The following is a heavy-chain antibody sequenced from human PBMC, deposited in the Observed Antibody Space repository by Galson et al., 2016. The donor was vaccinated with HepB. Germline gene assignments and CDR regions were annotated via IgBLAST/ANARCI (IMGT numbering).Heavy chain of an antibody. CDR1: GYTFNRHA. CDR3: ARDDGKQWLLDY. V-gene: IGHV1-3*04. CDR2: INTDTGST. Sequence: SVKVSCKASGYTFNRHALHWVRQAPGQLLEWMGRINTDTGSTEYSQKFQGRVTISRDISANTAYMELRSLTSEDTGIYYCARDDGKQWLLDYWGQGTLVTSSS. J-gene: IGHJ4*02. D-gene: IGHD3-22*01.